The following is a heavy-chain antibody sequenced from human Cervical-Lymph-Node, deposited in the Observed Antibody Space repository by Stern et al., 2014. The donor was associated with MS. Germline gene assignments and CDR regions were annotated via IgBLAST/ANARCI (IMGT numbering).Heavy chain of an antibody. Sequence: QVQLQESGPGLVKPSQTLPLTCTVSGVSVNNDAYYWSWIRQHPGKGLELIGYINHSGRTYYNPSLKSRVSMSIDTSQNHFSLRLSSVTAADTAVFYCARVRTLRFGELVYPGYFDFWGQGTLVTVSS. V-gene: IGHV4-31*03. D-gene: IGHD3-10*01. J-gene: IGHJ4*02. CDR2: INHSGRT. CDR3: ARVRTLRFGELVYPGYFDF. CDR1: GVSVNNDAYY.